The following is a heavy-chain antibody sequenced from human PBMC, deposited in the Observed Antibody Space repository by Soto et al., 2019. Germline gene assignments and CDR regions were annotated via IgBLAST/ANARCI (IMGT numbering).Heavy chain of an antibody. CDR3: AMVDNYVTPTPQDV. V-gene: IGHV1-18*01. J-gene: IGHJ6*02. CDR1: GYIFVNYG. Sequence: QVQLVQSGDEVKKPGASVKVSCKASGYIFVNYGIAWVRQAPGQGLEWMGWISTYSGNTHYAGRVQGRLTMTTDTPTSTAYMDLGSLTSDDPAVYYCAMVDNYVTPTPQDVWGQGTTVTVSS. CDR2: ISTYSGNT. D-gene: IGHD3-16*01.